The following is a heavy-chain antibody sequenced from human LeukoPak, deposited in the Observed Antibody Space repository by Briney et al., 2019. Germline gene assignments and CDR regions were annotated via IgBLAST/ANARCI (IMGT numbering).Heavy chain of an antibody. D-gene: IGHD3-22*01. CDR1: GFTFSSYG. V-gene: IGHV3-30*18. Sequence: PGRSLRLSCAASGFTFSSYGMHWVRQAPGKGLEWVAVISYDGSNKYYADSGKGRFTIPRDNSKNTLYLQMNSLRAEGTAVYYCAKDQGSGYYSYWGQGTLVTVSS. J-gene: IGHJ4*02. CDR3: AKDQGSGYYSY. CDR2: ISYDGSNK.